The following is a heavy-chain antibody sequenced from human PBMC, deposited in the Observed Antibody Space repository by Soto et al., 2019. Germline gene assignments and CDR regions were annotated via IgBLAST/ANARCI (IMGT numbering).Heavy chain of an antibody. CDR3: ARRYSNYYYYMDV. CDR1: GFTFSSYG. J-gene: IGHJ6*03. V-gene: IGHV3-33*01. CDR2: IWYDGSNK. D-gene: IGHD4-4*01. Sequence: GGSLRLSCAASGFTFSSYGMHWVRQAPGKGLEWVAVIWYDGSNKYYADSVKGRFTISRDNSKNTLYLQMNSLRAEDTAVYYCARRYSNYYYYMDVWGKGTTVPVSS.